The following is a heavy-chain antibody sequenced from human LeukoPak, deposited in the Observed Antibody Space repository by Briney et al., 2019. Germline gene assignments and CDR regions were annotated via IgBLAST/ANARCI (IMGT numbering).Heavy chain of an antibody. Sequence: SVKVSCKASGGTFSSYAISWVRQAPGQGLEWMGRIIPILGIANYAQKFQGRVTITADKSTSTAYMELSSLRSEDTAVYYCARNEGLSYCSSTSCHYGMDVWGRGTTVTVSS. CDR2: IIPILGIA. CDR1: GGTFSSYA. J-gene: IGHJ6*02. D-gene: IGHD2-2*01. CDR3: ARNEGLSYCSSTSCHYGMDV. V-gene: IGHV1-69*04.